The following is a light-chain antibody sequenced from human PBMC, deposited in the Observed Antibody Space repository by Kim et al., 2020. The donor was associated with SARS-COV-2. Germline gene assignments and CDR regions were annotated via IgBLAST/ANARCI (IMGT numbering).Light chain of an antibody. Sequence: DIQMTQPPSTLSASVGDRVTSTCRARQSISGWLAWYQQKPEKAPKLLFYKTYSLESGVPSRFSGSGSGTEFTLTVSSLQPGCFAAYHCQQYNRYPWRFGQWTKGHIK. J-gene: IGKJ1*01. CDR1: QSISGW. CDR2: KTY. V-gene: IGKV1-5*03. CDR3: QQYNRYPWR.